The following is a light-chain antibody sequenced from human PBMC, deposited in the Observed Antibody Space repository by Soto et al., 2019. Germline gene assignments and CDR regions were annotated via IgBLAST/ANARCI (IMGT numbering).Light chain of an antibody. CDR1: SSDVGAYNY. CDR2: EVS. CDR3: SSYTSSTTWV. Sequence: QSALTQPRSVSGSPGQSVTISCTGTSSDVGAYNYVSWHQQHPGKAPKLVIYEVSYRPSGVSDRFSGSRSGNTASLTISGLQAEDESDYYCSSYTSSTTWVFGGGTKLTVL. V-gene: IGLV2-14*01. J-gene: IGLJ3*02.